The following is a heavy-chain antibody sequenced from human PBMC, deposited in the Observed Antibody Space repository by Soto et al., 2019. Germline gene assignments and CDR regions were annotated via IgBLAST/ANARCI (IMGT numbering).Heavy chain of an antibody. Sequence: GGSLRLSCAASGFTFSSYAMHWFRQAPGKGLEWVAVISYDGSNKYYADSVKGRFTISRDNSKNTLYLQMNSLRAEDTAVYYCARVLGQWLVRFGMDVWGQGTTVTVSS. V-gene: IGHV3-30-3*01. CDR1: GFTFSSYA. D-gene: IGHD6-19*01. J-gene: IGHJ6*02. CDR2: ISYDGSNK. CDR3: ARVLGQWLVRFGMDV.